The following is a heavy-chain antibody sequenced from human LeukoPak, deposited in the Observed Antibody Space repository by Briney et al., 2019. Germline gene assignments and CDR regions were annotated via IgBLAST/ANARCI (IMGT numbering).Heavy chain of an antibody. CDR2: IYYSGST. V-gene: IGHV4-59*01. CDR1: GGSISSYY. J-gene: IGHJ6*03. D-gene: IGHD6-13*01. Sequence: PSETLSLTCTVSGGSISSYYWSWIRQPPGKGLEWIGYIYYSGSTNYNPSLKSRVTISVDTSKNQFSLKLSSVTAADTAVYYCARVGVAADVIRYYYYMEVWGKGTTVTVSS. CDR3: ARVGVAADVIRYYYYMEV.